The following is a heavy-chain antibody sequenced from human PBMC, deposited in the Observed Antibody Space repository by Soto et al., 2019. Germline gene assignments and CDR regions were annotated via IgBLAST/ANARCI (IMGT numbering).Heavy chain of an antibody. CDR1: GGSISSINYY. J-gene: IGHJ4*02. CDR3: ARDPGNPNYFDY. Sequence: SETLSLTCTVSGGSISSINYYWSWIRQHPGKGLEWIGYIYYSGSTYYNPSLKSRVSISVDTSKNQFSLRLSSVTAADTAVYYCARDPGNPNYFDYWGQGTLVTVSS. D-gene: IGHD6-13*01. CDR2: IYYSGST. V-gene: IGHV4-31*03.